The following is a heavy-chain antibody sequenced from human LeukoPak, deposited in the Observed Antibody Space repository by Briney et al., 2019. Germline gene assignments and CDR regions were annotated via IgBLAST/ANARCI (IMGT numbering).Heavy chain of an antibody. CDR2: ISYDGSNK. CDR1: GFTFSSYA. J-gene: IGHJ4*02. D-gene: IGHD6-19*01. Sequence: GRSLRLSCAASGFTFSSYAMHWDRQAPGKGLEWVAVISYDGSNKYYADSVKGRFTISRDNSKNTLYLQMNSLRAEDTAVYYCARGGQQWLSYFDYWGQGTLVTVSS. V-gene: IGHV3-30*04. CDR3: ARGGQQWLSYFDY.